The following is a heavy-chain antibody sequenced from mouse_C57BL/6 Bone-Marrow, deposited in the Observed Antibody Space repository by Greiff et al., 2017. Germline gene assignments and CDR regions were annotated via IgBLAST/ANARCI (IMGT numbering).Heavy chain of an antibody. D-gene: IGHD4-1*01. Sequence: EVQLQQSGPELVKPGASVKMSCKASGYTFTDYNMHWVKQSHGKSLEWIGYINPNNGGTSYNQKFKGKATLTVNKSSSTAYMELSSLTSEDSAVYYCASQTGTDFDYWGQGTTLTVSS. J-gene: IGHJ2*01. V-gene: IGHV1-22*01. CDR2: INPNNGGT. CDR3: ASQTGTDFDY. CDR1: GYTFTDYN.